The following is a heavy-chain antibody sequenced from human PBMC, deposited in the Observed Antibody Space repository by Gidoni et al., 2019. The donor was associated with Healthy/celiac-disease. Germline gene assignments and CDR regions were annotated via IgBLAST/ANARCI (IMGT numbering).Heavy chain of an antibody. CDR2: ISSSSSTI. J-gene: IGHJ6*02. CDR1: GFTFSSYS. Sequence: EVQLVESGGGLVQPGGSLRLSCAASGFTFSSYSMNWVRQAPGKGLEWVSYISSSSSTIYYANSVKGRFTISRDNAKNSLYLQMNSLRDEDTAVYYCARLIAAANYYYYGMDVWGQGTTVTVSS. CDR3: ARLIAAANYYYYGMDV. D-gene: IGHD6-13*01. V-gene: IGHV3-48*02.